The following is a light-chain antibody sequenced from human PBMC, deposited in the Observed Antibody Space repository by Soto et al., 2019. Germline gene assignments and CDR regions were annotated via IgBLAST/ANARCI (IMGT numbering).Light chain of an antibody. J-gene: IGKJ4*01. CDR2: AAS. CDR1: QGIRSF. V-gene: IGKV1-9*01. CDR3: QHLNSYPRAHA. Sequence: DIQLTQSPSFLSASVGDRVTITCRASQGIRSFLAWYQQKLGEAPKLLSYAASTLQSGVSLRFSGSGSGTEFTLTISSLQPEDVATYYCQHLNSYPRAHAFGGGTKVEI.